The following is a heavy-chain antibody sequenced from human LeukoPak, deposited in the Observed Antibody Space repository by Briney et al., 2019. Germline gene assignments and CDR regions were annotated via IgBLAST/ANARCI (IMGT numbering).Heavy chain of an antibody. J-gene: IGHJ4*02. Sequence: GESLKISCQVSGYRFPSHWIGWVRQIPGKGLEWMGFIYPGDSNTRYSPSFQGQVTISGDKSISTAYLQWGSLKASDTAMYYCARRNGNYFDYWGQGSLVSVSS. CDR1: GYRFPSHW. D-gene: IGHD4-11*01. CDR2: IYPGDSNT. CDR3: ARRNGNYFDY. V-gene: IGHV5-51*01.